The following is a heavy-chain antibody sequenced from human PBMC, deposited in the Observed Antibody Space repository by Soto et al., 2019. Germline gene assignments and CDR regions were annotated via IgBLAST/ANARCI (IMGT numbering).Heavy chain of an antibody. D-gene: IGHD2-8*01. J-gene: IGHJ4*02. Sequence: EVQLLESGGGLGQPGGSLRLSCTASGFTFRKYAMSWVRQAPGKGLEWISGISDSDDDTYYADPVRGRFTISRDNSENPLYPQINSLRGDDTTVYYCAKDGGVSARYFDTWGQGTLVNVSS. CDR1: GFTFRKYA. CDR2: ISDSDDDT. V-gene: IGHV3-23*01. CDR3: AKDGGVSARYFDT.